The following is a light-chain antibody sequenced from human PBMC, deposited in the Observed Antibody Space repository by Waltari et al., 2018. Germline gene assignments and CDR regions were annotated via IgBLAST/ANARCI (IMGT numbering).Light chain of an antibody. CDR3: QVWDSPSDPPEV. CDR1: HLGSKS. V-gene: IGLV3-21*02. CDR2: DDD. J-gene: IGLJ2*01. Sequence: SHVLTQPPSVSVAPGQTARITCVGNHLGSKSVHGYQQKPGQAPVLGVCDDDDRPSGIPERFSGSNSGNTATLTIIRVEAGDEADYFCQVWDSPSDPPEVFGGGTKLTVL.